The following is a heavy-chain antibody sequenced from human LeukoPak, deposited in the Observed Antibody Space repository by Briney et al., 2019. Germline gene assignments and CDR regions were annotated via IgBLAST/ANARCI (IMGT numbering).Heavy chain of an antibody. CDR1: GYSFTTYW. CDR2: IYPRDSDI. D-gene: IGHD2-21*02. V-gene: IGHV5-51*01. CDR3: ARHIGGDPNYYMDV. Sequence: GESLKISCKGSGYSFTTYWIAWVRQMPGKGLEWMGIIYPRDSDIRYSPPFQGQVTISADKSISTAYLQWNSLKASDTAMYYCARHIGGDPNYYMDVWGKGTTVTVSS. J-gene: IGHJ6*03.